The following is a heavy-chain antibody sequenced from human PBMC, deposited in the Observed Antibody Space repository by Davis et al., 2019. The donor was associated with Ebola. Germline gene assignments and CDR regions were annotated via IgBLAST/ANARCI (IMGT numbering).Heavy chain of an antibody. V-gene: IGHV3-7*03. CDR2: IKQDGSEK. J-gene: IGHJ6*02. CDR3: ARVDAAMVFYGMDV. D-gene: IGHD5-18*01. Sequence: GESLKISCAASGFTFSSYWMSWVRQAPGKGLERVANIKQDGSEKYYVDSVKGRFTISRDNAKNSLYLQMNSLRAEDTAVYYCARVDAAMVFYGMDVWGQGTTVTVSS. CDR1: GFTFSSYW.